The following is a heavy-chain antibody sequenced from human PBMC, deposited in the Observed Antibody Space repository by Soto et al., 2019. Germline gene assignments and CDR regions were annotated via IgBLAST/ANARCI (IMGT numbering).Heavy chain of an antibody. CDR2: IDTHTAYT. CDR3: ARDVGVGSSGPQIQGMDV. Sequence: QAQVLQSGPEVKKPGPSVKLSCETSGYNFITYGVSWVRQAPGQGLEWMGSIDTHTAYTRYPQKYQGRVRVTADTTSSTAYMAVRNLTSDDPSMYYCARDVGVGSSGPQIQGMDVWGQGPTVTVSS. J-gene: IGHJ6*02. V-gene: IGHV1-18*01. CDR1: GYNFITYG. D-gene: IGHD3-10*01.